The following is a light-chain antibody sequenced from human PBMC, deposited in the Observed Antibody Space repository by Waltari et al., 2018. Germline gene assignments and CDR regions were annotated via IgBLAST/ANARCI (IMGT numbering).Light chain of an antibody. CDR3: SSQSSDTVVI. J-gene: IGLJ2*01. CDR2: DVN. Sequence: QSALTQPASVSGSPGQSITISCTGSSSDVGRDDSVSWYQDHPGQAPKVIIYDVNNRPSGVSDRFSGYKSGNTASLTISGLQAGDEANYYCSSQSSDTVVIFGGGTKLTVL. CDR1: SSDVGRDDS. V-gene: IGLV2-14*03.